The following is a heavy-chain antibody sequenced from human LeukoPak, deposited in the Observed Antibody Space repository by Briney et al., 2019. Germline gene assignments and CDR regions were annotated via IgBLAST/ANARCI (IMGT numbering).Heavy chain of an antibody. CDR2: ISGSADNT. CDR3: AKVPRPTVTYYFDY. D-gene: IGHD4-17*01. J-gene: IGHJ4*02. CDR1: GITLWSYG. V-gene: IGHV3-23*01. Sequence: GGSLRVSCAASGITLWSYGMSWVRQAPGKGLEWVSAISGSADNTFYGDSVKGRFTISRDNSKNTLYLQMNSLRAEDTAVYYCAKVPRPTVTYYFDYWGQGTLVTVSS.